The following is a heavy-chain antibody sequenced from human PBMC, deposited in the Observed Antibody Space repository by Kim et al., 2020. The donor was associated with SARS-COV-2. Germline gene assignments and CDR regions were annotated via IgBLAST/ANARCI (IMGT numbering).Heavy chain of an antibody. CDR3: ARQVVVVAAKGGAFDI. Sequence: SETLSLTCTVSGGSISSGGYYWSWIRQHPGKGLEWIGYIYYSGSTYYNPSLKSRVTISVDTSKNQFSLKLSSVTAADTAVYYCARQVVVVAAKGGAFDIWGQGTMVTVSS. CDR1: GGSISSGGYY. V-gene: IGHV4-31*03. D-gene: IGHD2-15*01. J-gene: IGHJ3*02. CDR2: IYYSGST.